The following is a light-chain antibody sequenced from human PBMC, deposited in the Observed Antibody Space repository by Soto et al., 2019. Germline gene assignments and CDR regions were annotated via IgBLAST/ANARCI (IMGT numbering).Light chain of an antibody. Sequence: EIVLTQSPGTLSLSPGERATLSRRASQSVGSSYLAWYQQKPGQAPRLLIYGASSRATGIPVRFSGSGSGTDFTLTITRLEPEDFALYYCQQYGGSPITFGLGTRLEIK. CDR3: QQYGGSPIT. V-gene: IGKV3-20*01. J-gene: IGKJ5*01. CDR1: QSVGSSY. CDR2: GAS.